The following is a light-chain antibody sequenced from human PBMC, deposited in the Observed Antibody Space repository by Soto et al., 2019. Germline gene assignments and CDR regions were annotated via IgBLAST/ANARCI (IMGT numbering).Light chain of an antibody. Sequence: QSVLTQPPSVSAAPGPQVTISCSGSSSNIGDNYVSWYQHLPGTAPKLVVYDNDRRPSGIPGRFSGSKSGTSDTLVITGLQTGDEADYYCGTWDDRLDGNYVFGTGTKLTVL. CDR1: SSNIGDNY. CDR3: GTWDDRLDGNYV. CDR2: DND. J-gene: IGLJ1*01. V-gene: IGLV1-51*01.